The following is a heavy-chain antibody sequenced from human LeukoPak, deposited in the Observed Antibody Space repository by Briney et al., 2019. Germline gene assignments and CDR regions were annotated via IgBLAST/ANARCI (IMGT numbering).Heavy chain of an antibody. J-gene: IGHJ6*02. Sequence: ASVKVSCKASGGTFSSYAISWVRQAPGQGLEWMGGIIPIFGTANYAQKFRGRVTITADESTSTAYMELSSLRSEDTAVYYCASPPGGDWKYYYYYYGMDVWGQGTTVTVSS. CDR1: GGTFSSYA. V-gene: IGHV1-69*01. CDR2: IIPIFGTA. CDR3: ASPPGGDWKYYYYYYGMDV. D-gene: IGHD2-21*02.